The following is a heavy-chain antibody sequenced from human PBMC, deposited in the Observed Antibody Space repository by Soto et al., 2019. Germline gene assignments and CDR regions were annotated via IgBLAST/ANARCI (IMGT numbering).Heavy chain of an antibody. CDR3: ANDLGEKRMDV. Sequence: PGGSLSLSFAASGFTFSSYAMSWVRQAPLKGLEWVSAISGSGGSTYCEDSVKGRFTISRENSKNTLDLQMNSLRAEDTDVSYCANDLGEKRMDVWGQGTTVTVSS. CDR2: ISGSGGST. J-gene: IGHJ6*01. CDR1: GFTFSSYA. D-gene: IGHD3-16*01. V-gene: IGHV3-23*01.